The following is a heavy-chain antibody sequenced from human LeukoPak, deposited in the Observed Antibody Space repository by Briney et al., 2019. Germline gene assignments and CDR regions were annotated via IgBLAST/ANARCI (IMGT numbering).Heavy chain of an antibody. V-gene: IGHV3-7*04. CDR3: ARVEWGYYGSGNNCYYYYYMDV. CDR2: IKQDGSEK. D-gene: IGHD3-10*01. CDR1: GFTFSSYW. J-gene: IGHJ6*03. Sequence: PGGSLRLSCAASGFTFSSYWMSWVRQAPGKGLEWVANIKQDGSEKYYVDSVKGRFTISRDNAKNSPYLQMNSLRAEDTAVYYCARVEWGYYGSGNNCYYYYYMDVWGKGTTVTVSS.